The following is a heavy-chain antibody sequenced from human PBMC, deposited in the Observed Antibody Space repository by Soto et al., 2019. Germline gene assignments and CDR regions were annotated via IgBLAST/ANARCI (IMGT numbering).Heavy chain of an antibody. Sequence: QLQLQESGPGLVKPSETLSLTCTVSGGSISSSGYYWGWIRQPPGKGLEWIGTIYYSGITYYNPSLKSRVTISVDTSKNQVSLKLSSVTAADTAVYYCAPSNWFDPWGQGTLVTVSS. V-gene: IGHV4-39*01. CDR2: IYYSGIT. CDR3: APSNWFDP. CDR1: GGSISSSGYY. J-gene: IGHJ5*02.